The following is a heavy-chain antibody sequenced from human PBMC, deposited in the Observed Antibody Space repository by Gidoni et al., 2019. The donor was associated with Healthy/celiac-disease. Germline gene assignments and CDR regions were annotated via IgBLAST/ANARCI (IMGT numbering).Heavy chain of an antibody. CDR1: GFSLSNARMG. CDR3: ARMVVGYSTRFDP. Sequence: QVTLKESGPVLVKTTETLTLTCTVAGFSLSNARMGVSWIRQPPGKALEWLAHIFSKDEKSYSTSLKRRLTISYDTSTSLVVLTMTNMDPVATSTYYCARMVVGYSTRFDPWGQGTLVTVSS. D-gene: IGHD2-15*01. CDR2: IFSKDEK. J-gene: IGHJ5*02. V-gene: IGHV2-26*01.